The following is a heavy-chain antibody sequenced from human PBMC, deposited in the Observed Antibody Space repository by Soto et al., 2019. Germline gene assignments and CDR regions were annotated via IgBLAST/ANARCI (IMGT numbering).Heavy chain of an antibody. CDR2: IFSNDEK. D-gene: IGHD3-9*01. CDR1: GYSLSNARLG. Sequence: QITLKESGPVLVKSTETLTLTCTVSGYSLSNARLGVAWIRQLPGKALEWLAHIFSNDEKSYNTSLESRLTISKNISRKQVVLTMTNTDPVDTSSYYCARRLTVERYLQYWGHGMLVIVTS. CDR3: ARRLTVERYLQY. V-gene: IGHV2-26*01. J-gene: IGHJ1*01.